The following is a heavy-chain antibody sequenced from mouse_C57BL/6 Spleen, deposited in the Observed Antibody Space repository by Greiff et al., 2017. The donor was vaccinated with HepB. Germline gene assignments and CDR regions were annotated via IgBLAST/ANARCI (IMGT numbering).Heavy chain of an antibody. CDR3: ASRGD. J-gene: IGHJ2*01. V-gene: IGHV1-50*01. Sequence: VQLQQSGAELVKPGASVKLSCKASGYTFTSYWMQWVKQRPGQGLEWIGEIDPSDSYTNYNQKFKGKATLTVDTSSSTAYMQLSSLTSEDSAVYYCASRGDWGQGTTLTVSS. CDR1: GYTFTSYW. D-gene: IGHD3-1*01. CDR2: IDPSDSYT.